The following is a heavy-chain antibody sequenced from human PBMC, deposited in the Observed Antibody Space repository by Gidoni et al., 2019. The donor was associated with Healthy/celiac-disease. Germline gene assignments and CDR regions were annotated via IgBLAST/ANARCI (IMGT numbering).Heavy chain of an antibody. CDR1: GFTFDDYA. J-gene: IGHJ3*02. CDR3: AKGRRYYYDSSGFFPASTEDAFDI. D-gene: IGHD3-22*01. Sequence: EVQLVESGGGLVQPGRSLRLSCAASGFTFDDYAVHWVRQAPGKGLEWVSGISWNSGSIGYADSVKGRLTIYRDNAKNSLYLQMNSLRAEDTAVYYCAKGRRYYYDSSGFFPASTEDAFDIWGQGTMVTVSS. V-gene: IGHV3-9*01. CDR2: ISWNSGSI.